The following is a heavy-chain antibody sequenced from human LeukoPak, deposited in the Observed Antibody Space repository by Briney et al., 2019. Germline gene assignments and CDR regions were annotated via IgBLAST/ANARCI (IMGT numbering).Heavy chain of an antibody. CDR1: GFIVSSYY. D-gene: IGHD1-20*01. Sequence: GGSLRLSCAASGFIVSSYYMSWVRQAPGKGLEWVSAIYTGGTTYYADSVKGRFTISRDNSKNTLYLQMGSLRAEDLAVYYCARDFGLTGKVDYWGQGTLVTVSS. J-gene: IGHJ4*02. CDR2: IYTGGTT. V-gene: IGHV3-66*01. CDR3: ARDFGLTGKVDY.